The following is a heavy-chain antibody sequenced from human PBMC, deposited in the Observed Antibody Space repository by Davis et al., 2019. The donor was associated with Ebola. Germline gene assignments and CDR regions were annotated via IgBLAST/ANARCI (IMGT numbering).Heavy chain of an antibody. V-gene: IGHV4-39*07. CDR2: IYNSGGT. CDR1: GGSIRDGYYY. CDR3: AREKDYYYNGLDV. J-gene: IGHJ6*02. Sequence: PSETLSLTCSVSGGSIRDGYYYWAWIRQPPGKGLEWIGSIYNSGGTYYNPSLKSRVTMAIDTSKNHFSLKVSSVTAADTAVYFCAREKDYYYNGLDVWGQGTTVTVSS.